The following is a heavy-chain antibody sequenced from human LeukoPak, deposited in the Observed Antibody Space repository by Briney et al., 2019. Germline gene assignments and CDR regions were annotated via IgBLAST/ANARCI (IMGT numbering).Heavy chain of an antibody. D-gene: IGHD6-13*01. V-gene: IGHV1-18*01. CDR1: GYTFTSYG. J-gene: IGHJ5*02. CDR3: ARDRPAAWMNNWSDP. Sequence: ASVKVSCKASGYTFTSYGISWVRQAPGQGLEWMGWISAYNGNTNYAQKLQGRVTMTTDTSTSTAYMELRSLRSDDTAVYYCARDRPAAWMNNWSDPWGQGTLVTVSS. CDR2: ISAYNGNT.